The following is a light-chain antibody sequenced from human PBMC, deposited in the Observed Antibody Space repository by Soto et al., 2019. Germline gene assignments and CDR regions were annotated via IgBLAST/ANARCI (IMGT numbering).Light chain of an antibody. CDR2: DAS. CDR1: QSISSW. CDR3: QQYNSYSWT. J-gene: IGKJ1*01. Sequence: DIQMTQSPSHLSASVGDRVTITCRASQSISSWLAWYQQKPGKAPKLLIYDASSLESGVPSRFSGSGSGTEFTLTISSLQPDDFATYYCQQYNSYSWTFGRGTKVDIK. V-gene: IGKV1-5*01.